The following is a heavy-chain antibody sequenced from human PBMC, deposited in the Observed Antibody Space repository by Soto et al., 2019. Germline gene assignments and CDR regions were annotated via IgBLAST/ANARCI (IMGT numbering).Heavy chain of an antibody. D-gene: IGHD6-13*01. V-gene: IGHV3-11*01. Sequence: QVQLVESGGGLVKPGGSLRLSCAASGFTFSDYHMNWIRQTPGNGLEWVSYIRSSGSTIYYADSVKGRFTISRDNAMNSLYLQMNSLRVEDTAVYYCARDRPYSSSWAGDFDSWGQGTLVTVSS. CDR2: IRSSGSTI. CDR1: GFTFSDYH. J-gene: IGHJ4*02. CDR3: ARDRPYSSSWAGDFDS.